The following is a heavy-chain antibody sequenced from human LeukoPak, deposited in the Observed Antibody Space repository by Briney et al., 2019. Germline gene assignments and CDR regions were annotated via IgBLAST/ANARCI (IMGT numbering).Heavy chain of an antibody. V-gene: IGHV1-18*01. J-gene: IGHJ4*02. CDR1: GGTFSSYA. D-gene: IGHD3-16*02. Sequence: ASVEVSCKASGGTFSSYAISWVRQAPGQGLEWMGWISAYNGNTNYAQKLQGRVTMTTDTSTSTAYMELRSLRSDDTAVYYCARDYRVTASGHGYWGQGTLVTVSS. CDR3: ARDYRVTASGHGY. CDR2: ISAYNGNT.